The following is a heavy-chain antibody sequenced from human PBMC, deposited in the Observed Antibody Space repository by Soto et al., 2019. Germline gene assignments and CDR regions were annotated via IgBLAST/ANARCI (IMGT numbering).Heavy chain of an antibody. CDR2: INPTGGST. D-gene: IGHD4-17*01. Sequence: ASVKVSCKASGYTFTIYYIHWVRQAPGQGLEWMGIINPTGGSTNYAQKLRDRVTVTMDTSTSTVYMELSSLRSEDTAVYYCARGLTTGDFWGQGTLVTVSS. J-gene: IGHJ4*02. V-gene: IGHV1-46*03. CDR1: GYTFTIYY. CDR3: ARGLTTGDF.